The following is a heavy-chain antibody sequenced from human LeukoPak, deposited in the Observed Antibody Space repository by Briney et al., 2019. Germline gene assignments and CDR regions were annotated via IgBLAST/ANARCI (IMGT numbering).Heavy chain of an antibody. CDR1: GGSISSYY. CDR2: IYTSGST. CDR3: ARRGVVVSPYYYYGMDV. V-gene: IGHV4-4*07. J-gene: IGHJ6*02. D-gene: IGHD3-16*02. Sequence: PSETLSLTCTVSGGSISSYYWSWIRQPAGKGLEWIGRIYTSGSTNYNPSLKSRVTMSVDTSKNQFSLKLSSVTVADTAVYYCARRGVVVSPYYYYGMDVWGQGTTVTVSS.